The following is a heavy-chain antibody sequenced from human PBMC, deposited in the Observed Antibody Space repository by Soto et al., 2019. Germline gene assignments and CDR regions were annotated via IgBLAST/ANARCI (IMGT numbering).Heavy chain of an antibody. CDR3: ASSYCSGGSCYLGWEKNWFDP. CDR2: IYYSGST. V-gene: IGHV4-31*03. Sequence: QVQLQESGPGLVKPSQTLSLTCTVSGGSISSGGYYWSWIRQHPGKGLEWIGYIYYSGSTYYNPSLKSRVTISVDTSKNQFSLKLSSVTAADTAVYYCASSYCSGGSCYLGWEKNWFDPWGQGTLVTVSS. J-gene: IGHJ5*02. CDR1: GGSISSGGYY. D-gene: IGHD2-15*01.